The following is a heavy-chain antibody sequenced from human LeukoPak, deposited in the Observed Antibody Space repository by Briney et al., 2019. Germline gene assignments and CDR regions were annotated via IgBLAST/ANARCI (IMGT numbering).Heavy chain of an antibody. D-gene: IGHD3-22*01. J-gene: IGHJ4*02. CDR2: IYYSGST. CDR1: VGSISSYY. Sequence: SETLSLTCTVSVGSISSYYWSWIRQPPGRGLECSGYIYYSGSTNYNPSLKRRVTISVDTSKNQFSLKLRSVTAADTAVYYCAGASPDYYDSSGPNFDYWGQGTLVTVSS. V-gene: IGHV4-59*01. CDR3: AGASPDYYDSSGPNFDY.